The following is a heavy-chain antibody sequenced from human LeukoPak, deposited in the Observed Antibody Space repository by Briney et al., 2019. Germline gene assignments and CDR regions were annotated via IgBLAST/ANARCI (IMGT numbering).Heavy chain of an antibody. Sequence: GESLKISCKGYGYTFTRYWIGWVRQMPGKGLEWMGIIYPGDSDTRYSPSFQGQVTISADKSISTAYLQWSSLKASGTAMYYCARRIDVFDIWGQGTMVTVSS. V-gene: IGHV5-51*01. CDR1: GYTFTRYW. J-gene: IGHJ3*02. CDR3: ARRIDVFDI. CDR2: IYPGDSDT.